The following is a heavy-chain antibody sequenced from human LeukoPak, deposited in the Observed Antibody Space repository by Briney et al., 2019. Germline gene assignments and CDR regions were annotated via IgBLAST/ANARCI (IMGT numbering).Heavy chain of an antibody. CDR3: ASTYSRTSLGERWFAP. CDR1: GGSISSNTYS. CDR2: IYYSGST. V-gene: IGHV4-39*07. D-gene: IGHD1-26*01. Sequence: SETLSLTCTVSGGSISSNTYSWGWIRQPPGKGLEWIGSIYYSGSTNYNPSLKSRVTISVDTSKNQFSLKLSSVTAADTAVYYCASTYSRTSLGERWFAPWGQGTLVTVSS. J-gene: IGHJ5*02.